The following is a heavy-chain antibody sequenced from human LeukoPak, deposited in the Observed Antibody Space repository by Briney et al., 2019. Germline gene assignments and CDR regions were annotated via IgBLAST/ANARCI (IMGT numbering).Heavy chain of an antibody. CDR2: INTNRGDT. D-gene: IGHD3-10*01. J-gene: IGHJ6*02. CDR1: RHTFTGYC. Sequence: VASVRVSCKASRHTFTGYCIHWVRQAPGQGLEWMGWINTNRGDTSYSPNLQERITITKDPSISTLYMEISRLTPDDTAIYFCARERRDFSIGAYYGMAVWGQGTTITVSS. V-gene: IGHV1-2*02. CDR3: ARERRDFSIGAYYGMAV.